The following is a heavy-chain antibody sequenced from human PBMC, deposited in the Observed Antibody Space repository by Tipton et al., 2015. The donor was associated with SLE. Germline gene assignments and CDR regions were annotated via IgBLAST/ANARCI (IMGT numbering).Heavy chain of an antibody. V-gene: IGHV4-59*11. CDR1: GASIRSHY. CDR3: ASSASGFGELLDY. D-gene: IGHD3-10*01. Sequence: TLSLTCTVSGASIRSHYWSWIRQPPGKGLEWIGYIEYSGSTNQNPSLRSRVTISVDTSKNQFSLKLSSVTAADTAVYYCASSASGFGELLDYWGQGTLVTVSS. J-gene: IGHJ4*02. CDR2: IEYSGST.